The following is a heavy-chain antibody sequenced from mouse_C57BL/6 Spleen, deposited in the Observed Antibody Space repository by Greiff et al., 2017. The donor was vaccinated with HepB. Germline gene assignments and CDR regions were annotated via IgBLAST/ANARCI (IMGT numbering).Heavy chain of an antibody. CDR1: GYTFTSYW. J-gene: IGHJ1*03. D-gene: IGHD1-1*01. Sequence: QVQLQQPGAELVKPGASVKLSCKASGYTFTSYWMHWVKQRPGQGLEWIGMIHPNSGSTNYNEKFKSKATLTVDKASSTAYMQLSSLTSEDSAVYYGARRDYGSSYDWYFDVWGTGTTVTVSS. CDR3: ARRDYGSSYDWYFDV. CDR2: IHPNSGST. V-gene: IGHV1-64*01.